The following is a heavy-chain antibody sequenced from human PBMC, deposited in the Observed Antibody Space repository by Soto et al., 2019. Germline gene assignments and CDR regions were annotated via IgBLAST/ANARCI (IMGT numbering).Heavy chain of an antibody. J-gene: IGHJ5*02. Sequence: EVQLLESGGGLVQPGGSLRLSCAASGFTFSSYAMSWVRQTPGKGLEWGSGLSGGGGNTYYADSVTGRFTISRDNSRNTLYLQMNSLRAADTAIYYCAKDRGAGGRFSGIAVAGIPSWGQGTLVTVSS. CDR2: LSGGGGNT. CDR1: GFTFSSYA. V-gene: IGHV3-23*01. D-gene: IGHD6-19*01. CDR3: AKDRGAGGRFSGIAVAGIPS.